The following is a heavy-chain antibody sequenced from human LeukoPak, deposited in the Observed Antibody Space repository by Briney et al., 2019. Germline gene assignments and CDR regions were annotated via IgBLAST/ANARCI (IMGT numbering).Heavy chain of an antibody. Sequence: GGSLRLSCAASGFTFSGSAMHWVRQASGKGLEWVGRIRSKANSYATAYAASVKGRFTISRDDSKNTAYLQMNSLKTEDTAVYYCTSMIVQGHHYYYYMDVWGKGTTVTVSS. J-gene: IGHJ6*03. V-gene: IGHV3-73*01. CDR3: TSMIVQGHHYYYYMDV. CDR2: IRSKANSYAT. CDR1: GFTFSGSA. D-gene: IGHD3-22*01.